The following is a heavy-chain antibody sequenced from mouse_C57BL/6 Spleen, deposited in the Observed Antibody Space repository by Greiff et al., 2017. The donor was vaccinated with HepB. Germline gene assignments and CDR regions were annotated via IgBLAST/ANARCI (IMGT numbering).Heavy chain of an antibody. CDR1: GYTFTSYT. Sequence: VKLVESGAELARPGASVKMSCKASGYTFTSYTMHWVKQRPGQGLEWIGYINTSSGYTKYNQKFKDKATLTADKSSSTAYMQLSSLTSEDSAVYYCARARDYDSSYSWYFDVWGTGTTVTVSS. CDR3: ARARDYDSSYSWYFDV. J-gene: IGHJ1*03. V-gene: IGHV1-4*01. D-gene: IGHD1-1*01. CDR2: INTSSGYT.